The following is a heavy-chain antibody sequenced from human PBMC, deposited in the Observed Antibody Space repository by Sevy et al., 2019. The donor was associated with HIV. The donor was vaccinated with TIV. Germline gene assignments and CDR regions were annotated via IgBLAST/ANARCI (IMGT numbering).Heavy chain of an antibody. CDR1: GYTLTDLS. CDR3: ATTREYYSDNSGYFDY. D-gene: IGHD3-22*01. J-gene: IGHJ4*02. Sequence: ASVKVSCKVSGYTLTDLSIHWVRQAPGKGLEWMGRFDPEDGETIYAQKFQGRFTMTEDTSRDTAYMELKSLRSEDTAVYYCATTREYYSDNSGYFDYWGQGTLVTVSS. V-gene: IGHV1-24*01. CDR2: FDPEDGET.